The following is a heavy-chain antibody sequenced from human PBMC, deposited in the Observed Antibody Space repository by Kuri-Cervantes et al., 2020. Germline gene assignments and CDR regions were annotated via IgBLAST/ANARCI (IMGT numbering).Heavy chain of an antibody. CDR3: ARVVALRDYLDY. CDR1: GFTFTSSA. V-gene: IGHV1-58*01. J-gene: IGHJ4*02. D-gene: IGHD2-2*01. CDR2: IVVGSGNT. Sequence: SVKVSCKASGFTFTSSAVQWVRQARGQRLEWIGWIVVGSGNTNYAQKFRGRVTITRDTSASTAYMELSSLRSEDTALYYCARVVALRDYLDYWGQGTLVTVSS.